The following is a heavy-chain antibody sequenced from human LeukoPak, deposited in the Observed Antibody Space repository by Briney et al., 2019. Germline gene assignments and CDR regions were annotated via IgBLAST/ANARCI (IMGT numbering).Heavy chain of an antibody. Sequence: ASVKVSCKASGYTFTSYYIHWVRQVPGQGLEWMGIINPSDGSTIYAQNFQGRVTMTRDTSTSTVYMELSSLRSEDTAIYYCARDNSVGDNAWWFDPWGQGTLVTVSS. CDR2: INPSDGST. D-gene: IGHD1-26*01. CDR1: GYTFTSYY. V-gene: IGHV1-46*01. J-gene: IGHJ5*02. CDR3: ARDNSVGDNAWWFDP.